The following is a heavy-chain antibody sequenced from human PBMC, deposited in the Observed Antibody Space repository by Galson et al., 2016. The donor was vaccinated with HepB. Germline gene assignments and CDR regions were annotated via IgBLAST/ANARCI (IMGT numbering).Heavy chain of an antibody. V-gene: IGHV3-30-3*01. D-gene: IGHD1-1*01. Sequence: SLRLSCAASGFTFSSYAMHWVRQAPGKGLEWVAVISYDGSNKYHADSVKGRFTISRDNSKNTLYLQMNSLRGEDTAVYYCARDVFNWNGNPEDYWGQGTLVTVSS. J-gene: IGHJ4*02. CDR3: ARDVFNWNGNPEDY. CDR1: GFTFSSYA. CDR2: ISYDGSNK.